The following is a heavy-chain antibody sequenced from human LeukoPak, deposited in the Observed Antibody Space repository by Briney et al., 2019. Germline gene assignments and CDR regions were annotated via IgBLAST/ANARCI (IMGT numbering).Heavy chain of an antibody. D-gene: IGHD6-19*01. Sequence: GGSLRLSCAASGFTFSSYSMNWVRQAPGKGLEWVSSISSSSSYIYYADSVKGRFTISRDNAKNSLYLQMNSLRAEDTAVYYCAKGEQWLGPTFDYWGQGTLVTVSS. V-gene: IGHV3-21*01. J-gene: IGHJ4*02. CDR3: AKGEQWLGPTFDY. CDR1: GFTFSSYS. CDR2: ISSSSSYI.